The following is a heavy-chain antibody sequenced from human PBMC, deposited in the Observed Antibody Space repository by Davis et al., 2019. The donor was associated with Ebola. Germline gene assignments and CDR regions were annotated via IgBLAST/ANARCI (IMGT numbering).Heavy chain of an antibody. Sequence: GESLKISCAASGFTFSSYSMNWVRQAPGKGLEWVSYISSSSSTIYYADSVKGRFTISRDNAKNSLYLQMNSLRAEDTAVYYCARVVGSVDTGYFDLWGRGTLVTVSS. CDR1: GFTFSSYS. J-gene: IGHJ2*01. V-gene: IGHV3-48*04. CDR2: ISSSSSTI. D-gene: IGHD5-18*01. CDR3: ARVVGSVDTGYFDL.